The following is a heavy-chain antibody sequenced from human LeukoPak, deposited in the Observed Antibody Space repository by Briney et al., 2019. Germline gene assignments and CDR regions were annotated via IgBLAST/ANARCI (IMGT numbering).Heavy chain of an antibody. D-gene: IGHD1-26*01. CDR1: GGSISGHY. CDR3: AGRVGATIWTGMEF. CDR2: IFHTGHT. J-gene: IGHJ4*02. Sequence: SETLSLTCTVSGGSISGHYWTWIRQPPGKGLEWIGYIFHTGHTSYNPSLKSRVTISVDMSKNQFSLNLSSVTAADTAVYYCAGRVGATIWTGMEFWGQGILVTVSS. V-gene: IGHV4-59*04.